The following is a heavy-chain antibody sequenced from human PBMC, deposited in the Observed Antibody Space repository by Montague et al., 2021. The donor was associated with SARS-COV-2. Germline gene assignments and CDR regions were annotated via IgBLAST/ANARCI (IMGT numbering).Heavy chain of an antibody. CDR1: GGSITGYY. Sequence: SETLSLTCTVSGGSITGYYWSWLRRSPGKGLEWIAYIYDGGAVNXNPSLGSRVTISTDTSKNQLSLKVNSVTGADTAVYYCVRDHPYGGPRGAYDIWGQGTVVTVSS. D-gene: IGHD4-23*01. J-gene: IGHJ3*02. V-gene: IGHV4-59*01. CDR2: IYDGGAV. CDR3: VRDHPYGGPRGAYDI.